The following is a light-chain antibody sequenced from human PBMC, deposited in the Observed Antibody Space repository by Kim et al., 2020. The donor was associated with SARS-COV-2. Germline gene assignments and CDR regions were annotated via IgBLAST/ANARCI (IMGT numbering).Light chain of an antibody. CDR1: SSDVGGYNY. CDR2: DVS. V-gene: IGLV2-14*01. J-gene: IGLJ2*01. Sequence: QSALTQPASVSGSPGQSITISCTGTSSDVGGYNYVSWYQQQPGKAPKLIIYDVSDRPSGVSNRFSGSKSGNTASLTISGLQAEDEADYYCSSYTISSTLLFGGGTKLTVL. CDR3: SSYTISSTLL.